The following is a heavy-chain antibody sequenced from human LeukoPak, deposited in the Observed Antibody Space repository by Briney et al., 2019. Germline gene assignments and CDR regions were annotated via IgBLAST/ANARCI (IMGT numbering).Heavy chain of an antibody. CDR2: ISSSGSTI. CDR3: AREVTTVVDSWFDP. CDR1: GFTFSDYY. J-gene: IGHJ5*02. Sequence: GGSLRLSCAASGFTFSDYYMSWIRQAPGKGLEWVSYISSSGSTIYYADSVKGRFTISRDNAKNSLYLQMNSLRAEDTAVYYCAREVTTVVDSWFDPWGQGTLVTVSS. D-gene: IGHD4-23*01. V-gene: IGHV3-11*01.